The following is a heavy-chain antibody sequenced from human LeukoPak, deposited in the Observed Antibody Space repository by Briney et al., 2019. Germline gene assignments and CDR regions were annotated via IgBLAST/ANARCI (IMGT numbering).Heavy chain of an antibody. CDR2: IDSSSRYI. J-gene: IGHJ4*02. CDR1: GFTFSSYN. V-gene: IGHV3-21*01. Sequence: GGSLRLSCAASGFTFSSYNMDWVRQAPGKGLEWVSFIDSSSRYIYQADSVKGRFTITRDNAKSSVFLQMNSLRAEDTAVYYCARVGGHCTSTSCPPPDYWGQGTLVTVSS. D-gene: IGHD2-2*01. CDR3: ARVGGHCTSTSCPPPDY.